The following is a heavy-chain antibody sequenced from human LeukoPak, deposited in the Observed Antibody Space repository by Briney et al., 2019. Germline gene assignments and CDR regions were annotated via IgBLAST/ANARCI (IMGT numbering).Heavy chain of an antibody. V-gene: IGHV3-23*01. CDR2: NSGRGGST. Sequence: GGSLRLSCAASGFTFSSYAMSWVRQAPGKGLEWVSGNSGRGGSTYYADSVKGRFTISRDNSKNTLYLQMKSLRAEDTAVYYCAKGVGGSSWYKVDYWGQGTLVTVSS. CDR3: AKGVGGSSWYKVDY. CDR1: GFTFSSYA. D-gene: IGHD6-13*01. J-gene: IGHJ4*02.